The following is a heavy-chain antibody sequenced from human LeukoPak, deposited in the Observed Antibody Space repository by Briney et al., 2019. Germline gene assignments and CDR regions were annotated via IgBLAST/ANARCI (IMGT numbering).Heavy chain of an antibody. CDR2: IIPIFGTA. J-gene: IGHJ4*02. CDR3: ARGGDSYFFFDY. D-gene: IGHD5-18*01. CDR1: GGTFSSYA. Sequence: SVKVSCKASGGTFSSYAISWVRQAPGQGLEWMGGIIPIFGTANYAQKFQGRVTITADEYTSTAYMELSSLRFDDTAVYYCARGGDSYFFFDYWGQGTLVTVSS. V-gene: IGHV1-69*13.